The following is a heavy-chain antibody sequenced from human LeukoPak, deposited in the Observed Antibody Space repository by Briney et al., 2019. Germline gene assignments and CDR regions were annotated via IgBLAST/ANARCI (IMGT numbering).Heavy chain of an antibody. CDR2: IGGSGGST. J-gene: IGHJ4*02. CDR1: GFTFSGYA. V-gene: IGHV3-23*01. CDR3: AKSRRAVGINPADY. Sequence: SGGSLRLSCAASGFTFSGYAMSWVRQAPGKGLEWASAIGGSGGSTYYADSVKGRFTISRDNSKNTLYLQMNSLRAEDTAVYYCAKSRRAVGINPADYWGQGTLVTVSS. D-gene: IGHD6-13*01.